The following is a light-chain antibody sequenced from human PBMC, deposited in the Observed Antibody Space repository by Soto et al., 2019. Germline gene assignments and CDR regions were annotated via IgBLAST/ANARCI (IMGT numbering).Light chain of an antibody. Sequence: QSALTQPPSVSAAPGQKVTISCSGSSPNIGNNYVSWYQQLPGTGPKLLIYDSNGRPSGTPDRFSGFKSGTSATLGITGLQTGDEAVYYCATWDSFLSTVVFGGGTQLTVL. J-gene: IGLJ2*01. V-gene: IGLV1-51*01. CDR1: SPNIGNNY. CDR2: DSN. CDR3: ATWDSFLSTVV.